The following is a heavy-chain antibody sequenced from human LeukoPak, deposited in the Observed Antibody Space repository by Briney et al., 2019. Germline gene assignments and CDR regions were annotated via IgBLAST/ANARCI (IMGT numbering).Heavy chain of an antibody. J-gene: IGHJ1*01. Sequence: SGPTLVKPTPTLTLTCTFSGFSLSTSGVGVGWIRQPPGKALEWLALIYWDDDKRYSPSLKSRLTITKDTSKNQVVLTMTNMDPVDTATYYCAYRPIAVAGTLFQHWGQGTLVTVSS. CDR3: AYRPIAVAGTLFQH. CDR1: GFSLSTSGVG. CDR2: IYWDDDK. D-gene: IGHD6-19*01. V-gene: IGHV2-5*02.